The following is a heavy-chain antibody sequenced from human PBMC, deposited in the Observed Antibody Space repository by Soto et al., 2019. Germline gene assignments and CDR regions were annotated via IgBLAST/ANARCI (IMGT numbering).Heavy chain of an antibody. D-gene: IGHD2-15*01. Sequence: EVQLVESGGGLVQPGGSLRLSCAASGFTVSSNYMSWVRQAPGKGLEWVSVIYSGGSTYYADSVKGRFTISRHNSKNTLYLQMNSLRAEDTAVYYCARGYCSGGSCSQESWGQGTLVTVSS. CDR1: GFTVSSNY. V-gene: IGHV3-53*04. J-gene: IGHJ4*02. CDR3: ARGYCSGGSCSQES. CDR2: IYSGGST.